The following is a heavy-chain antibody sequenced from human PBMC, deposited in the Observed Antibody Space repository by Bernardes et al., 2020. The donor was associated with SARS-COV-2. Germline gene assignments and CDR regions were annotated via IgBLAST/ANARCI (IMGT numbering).Heavy chain of an antibody. CDR3: ARGAMGLRYLDSYYYGLDV. CDR2: ISSSSSYI. V-gene: IGHV3-21*04. Sequence: GGSLRLSCAASGFTFSSYSMNWVRQAPGKGLEWVSSISSSSSYIYYADSVKGRFTISRDNAKNSLYLQMNSLRVEDTAIYFCARGAMGLRYLDSYYYGLDVWGRGTTVTVSS. D-gene: IGHD3-9*01. CDR1: GFTFSSYS. J-gene: IGHJ6*02.